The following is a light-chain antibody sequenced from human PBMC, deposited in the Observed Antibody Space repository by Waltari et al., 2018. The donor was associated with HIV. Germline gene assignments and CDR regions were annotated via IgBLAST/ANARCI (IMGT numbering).Light chain of an antibody. V-gene: IGLV1-40*02. Sequence: QSILPQPPSVSGAPGQRVTIPCSGSSSNIGARYDVHWYQHIPGTAPKLLIYESTNRPSGVPDRFSASTSGTSASLAITGLQAEDEADYYCQSFDSVVTSSVFGGGTKLTVL. CDR3: QSFDSVVTSSV. CDR1: SSNIGARYD. CDR2: EST. J-gene: IGLJ2*01.